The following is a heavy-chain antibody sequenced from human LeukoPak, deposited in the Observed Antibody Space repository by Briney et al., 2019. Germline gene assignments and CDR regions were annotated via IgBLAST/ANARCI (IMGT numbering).Heavy chain of an antibody. Sequence: GGSLRLSCAASGFTFSSYGMSWVRQAPGKGLEWVSAISGSGGSTYYADSVKGRFTISRDNSKNTLYLQMNSLRAEDTAVYYCARWGSSGPFDIWGQGTMVTVSS. D-gene: IGHD6-13*01. V-gene: IGHV3-23*01. CDR1: GFTFSSYG. J-gene: IGHJ3*02. CDR3: ARWGSSGPFDI. CDR2: ISGSGGST.